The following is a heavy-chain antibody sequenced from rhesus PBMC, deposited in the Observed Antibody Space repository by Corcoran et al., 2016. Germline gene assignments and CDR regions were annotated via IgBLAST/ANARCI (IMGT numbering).Heavy chain of an antibody. D-gene: IGHD4-29*01. J-gene: IGHJ4*01. Sequence: QVQLQESGPGPVKPPETLSLTRPVPGRPISSNSWGAIRQPPGKGLEWIGYIYGSSGSTYYNPSLKSRVTISTDTSKNQFSLKLSSVTAADTAVYYCARDDYGSSRGFDYWGQGVLVTVSS. CDR2: IYGSSGST. CDR1: GRPISSNS. V-gene: IGHV4-160*01. CDR3: ARDDYGSSRGFDY.